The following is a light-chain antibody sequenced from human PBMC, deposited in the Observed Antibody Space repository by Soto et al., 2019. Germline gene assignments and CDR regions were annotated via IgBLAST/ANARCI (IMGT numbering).Light chain of an antibody. CDR3: SSYTSSSTLYV. J-gene: IGLJ1*01. CDR2: EVS. CDR1: SSDFGSYKF. Sequence: QSALTQPASVSGSPGQSVTISCTGTSSDFGSYKFVSWYQQHPGKAPKLMIYEVSNRPSGVSNRFSGSKSGNTASLTISGLQAEDEADYYCSSYTSSSTLYVFGTGTKVTVL. V-gene: IGLV2-14*02.